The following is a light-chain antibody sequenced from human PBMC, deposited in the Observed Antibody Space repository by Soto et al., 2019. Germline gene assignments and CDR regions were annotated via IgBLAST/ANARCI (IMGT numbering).Light chain of an antibody. V-gene: IGKV1-5*01. CDR2: DAS. J-gene: IGKJ1*01. CDR3: QQYNSYVWT. CDR1: QSISSW. Sequence: DIQMTQSPSTLSASVCDRVTITCRASQSISSWLAWYQQKPGKAPKLLIYDASSLESGVPSRFSGSGSGTEFTLTISSLQPDDFATYYCQQYNSYVWTFGQGTKVDIK.